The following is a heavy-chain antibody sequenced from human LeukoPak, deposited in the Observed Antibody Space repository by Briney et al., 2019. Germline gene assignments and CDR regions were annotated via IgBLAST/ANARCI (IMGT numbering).Heavy chain of an antibody. D-gene: IGHD6-19*01. CDR1: GFTFSSYG. CDR2: ISYDGSNK. V-gene: IGHV3-30*18. J-gene: IGHJ4*02. CDR3: AKGSSSGWYADY. Sequence: GGSLRLSCAASGFTFSSYGMHWVRQAPGKGLEWVAVISYDGSNKYYADSVKGRFTISRDNSKNTLYLQMNSLRAEDTAVYYCAKGSSSGWYADYWGQGTLVTVSS.